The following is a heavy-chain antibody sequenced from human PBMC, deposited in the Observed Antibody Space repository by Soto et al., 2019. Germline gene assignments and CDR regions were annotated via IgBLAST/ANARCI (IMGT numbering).Heavy chain of an antibody. J-gene: IGHJ4*02. Sequence: QVQLVQSGAEVKKPGASVNISCKASGYTFRNYYIHWVRQAPGQGLEWMGIISPTGGSRNYAQRFQGRVTLTMDTSTATVYMELSSLRFEDTAVYYCARDLAAGDYWGQGTLVTVSS. CDR1: GYTFRNYY. CDR3: ARDLAAGDY. V-gene: IGHV1-46*01. CDR2: ISPTGGSR. D-gene: IGHD2-15*01.